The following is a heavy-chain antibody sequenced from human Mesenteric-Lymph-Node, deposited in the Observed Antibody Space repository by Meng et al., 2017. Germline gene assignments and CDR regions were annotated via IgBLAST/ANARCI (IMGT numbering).Heavy chain of an antibody. D-gene: IGHD2-2*02. Sequence: SETLSLTCTVSGGSISSGSYYWSWIRQPAGKGLEWIGRIYASGSTNYSPSLKSRVTISVDTSKNQFSLKLSSVTAADTAVYYCARGIGGYCSSTSCYSPSFDYWGQGTLVTVSS. CDR1: GGSISSGSYY. CDR2: IYASGST. J-gene: IGHJ4*02. V-gene: IGHV4-61*02. CDR3: ARGIGGYCSSTSCYSPSFDY.